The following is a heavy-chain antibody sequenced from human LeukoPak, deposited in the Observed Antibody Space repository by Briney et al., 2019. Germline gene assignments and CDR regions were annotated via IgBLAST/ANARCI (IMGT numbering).Heavy chain of an antibody. CDR2: ISTRDNTI. J-gene: IGHJ4*02. V-gene: IGHV3-48*03. Sequence: GGSLRLSCAASGFTFSSYEMNWVRQAPGKGLEWLSYISTRDNTIQYADSVKGRFTISRDNANNSVFLQMNNLRAEDSAIYYCARGARWAYYFDYWGQGSLVTVSS. CDR3: ARGARWAYYFDY. D-gene: IGHD4-23*01. CDR1: GFTFSSYE.